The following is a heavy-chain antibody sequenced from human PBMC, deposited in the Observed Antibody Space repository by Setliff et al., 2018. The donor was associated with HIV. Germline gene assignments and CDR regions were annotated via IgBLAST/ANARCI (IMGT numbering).Heavy chain of an antibody. CDR3: ARLTYCGPNCQSVGIGRAAFDI. Sequence: PSETLSLTCTVSGGSISSGDYYWTWIRQPAGKGLQWIGRIHTSGNTNYNPSLKSRVTISVDTSKSQFSLKLSSLTAADTAVYYCARLTYCGPNCQSVGIGRAAFDIWGQGTRVTVSS. V-gene: IGHV4-61*02. J-gene: IGHJ3*02. CDR1: GGSISSGDYY. D-gene: IGHD2-21*01. CDR2: IHTSGNT.